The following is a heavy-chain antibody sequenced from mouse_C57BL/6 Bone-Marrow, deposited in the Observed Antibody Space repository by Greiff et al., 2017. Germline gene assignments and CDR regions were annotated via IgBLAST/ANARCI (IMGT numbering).Heavy chain of an antibody. CDR2: IDHASGNT. V-gene: IGHV14-3*01. CDR1: GFTIKNTY. CDR3: ARPLFAY. Sequence: VQLQQSVAELVRPGASVKFSCTASGFTIKNTYMPWVRQRPEQGLEWIGRIDHASGNTNYAPKFQGKSTITADTASNTAYLQSSILTSEDTAIYYWARPLFAYWGQGTLVTVSA. J-gene: IGHJ3*01.